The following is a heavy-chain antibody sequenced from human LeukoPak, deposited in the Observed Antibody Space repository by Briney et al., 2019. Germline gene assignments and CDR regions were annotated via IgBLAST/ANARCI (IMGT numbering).Heavy chain of an antibody. J-gene: IGHJ6*02. CDR3: AGDYYYYGMDV. Sequence: GGSLRLSCAASGFTFSSYAMHWVRQAPGKGLEWVAVISYDGSNKYYADSVKGRFTISRDNSKNTLNLQMNSLRAEDTAVYYCAGDYYYYGMDVWGQGTTVTVSS. CDR1: GFTFSSYA. CDR2: ISYDGSNK. V-gene: IGHV3-30-3*01.